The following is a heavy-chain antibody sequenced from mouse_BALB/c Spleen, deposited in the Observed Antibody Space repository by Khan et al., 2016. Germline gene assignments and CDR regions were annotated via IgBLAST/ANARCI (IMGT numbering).Heavy chain of an antibody. CDR1: GYTFTSYW. Sequence: VQLQESGTELAKPGASVKMSCKASGYTFTSYWMHWVKQRPGQGLEWIGYINPHTGYTDYNQKFKDKATLTADKSSSTAYMQLSSLTSEDSAVYDCARGDYWGQGTTLTVSS. J-gene: IGHJ2*01. V-gene: IGHV1-7*01. CDR2: INPHTGYT. CDR3: ARGDY.